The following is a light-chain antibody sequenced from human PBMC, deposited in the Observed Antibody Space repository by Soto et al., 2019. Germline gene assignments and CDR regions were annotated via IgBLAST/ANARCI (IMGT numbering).Light chain of an antibody. CDR2: KAS. Sequence: DLQMTQSPSTLSASVGDRVTITCRASQSISSWLTWYQQKPGKAPKVLIYKASSLQSGVPSRFSGSGSGTDFTLTISSLQPDDFATYYCLQYHSYPYTFGQGTKLKIK. CDR1: QSISSW. J-gene: IGKJ2*01. V-gene: IGKV1-5*03. CDR3: LQYHSYPYT.